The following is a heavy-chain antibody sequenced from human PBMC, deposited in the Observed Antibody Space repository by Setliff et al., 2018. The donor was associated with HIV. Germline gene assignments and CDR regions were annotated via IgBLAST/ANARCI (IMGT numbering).Heavy chain of an antibody. V-gene: IGHV4-61*01. CDR1: GGSVSSVNYY. CDR2: IHYTGST. J-gene: IGHJ5*02. D-gene: IGHD4-17*01. Sequence: SETLSLTCSVSGGSVSSVNYYWSWIRQPPGKGLEWIGYIHYTGSTTYNPSLKSRVTISVDTSKNQFSLKLSSVTAADTAMYYCARDKEDDYGDYNWFDPWGQGTLVTVSS. CDR3: ARDKEDDYGDYNWFDP.